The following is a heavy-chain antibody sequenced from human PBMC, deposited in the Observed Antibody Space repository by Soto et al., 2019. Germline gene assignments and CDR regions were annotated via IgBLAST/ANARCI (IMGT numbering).Heavy chain of an antibody. J-gene: IGHJ6*02. D-gene: IGHD3-10*01. V-gene: IGHV4-59*01. Sequence: TLSLTCTVSGGSISSYYWTWIRQSPGKELEWIGYIYYTGSTKYNPSLESRVTISIDTSKNQFSLNLRSVTAADTAVYYCARAPAPGTYYYGMDFWGQGTTVTVSS. CDR2: IYYTGST. CDR1: GGSISSYY. CDR3: ARAPAPGTYYYGMDF.